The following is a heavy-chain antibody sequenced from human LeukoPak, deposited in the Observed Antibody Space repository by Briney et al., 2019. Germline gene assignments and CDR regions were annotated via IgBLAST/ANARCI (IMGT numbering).Heavy chain of an antibody. J-gene: IGHJ6*02. D-gene: IGHD5-12*01. Sequence: SETLSLTCAVYGGSFSGYYWSWIRQPPGKGLEWIGEINHNGSTNYNPSLKSRVTISVDTSKNQFSLKLSSVTAADTAVYYCARGSVATISYGMDVWGQGTTVTVSS. CDR1: GGSFSGYY. V-gene: IGHV4-34*01. CDR2: INHNGST. CDR3: ARGSVATISYGMDV.